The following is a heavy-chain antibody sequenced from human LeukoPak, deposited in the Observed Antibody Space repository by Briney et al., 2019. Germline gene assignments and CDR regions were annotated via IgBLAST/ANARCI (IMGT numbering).Heavy chain of an antibody. J-gene: IGHJ4*02. CDR2: LYTSGST. D-gene: IGHD4-17*01. Sequence: SETLSLTCVVTGGSISYYYWSWIRQPAGKGLEWVGRLYTSGSTDYNPSLKSRVTMSVDTSKNQFSLKLRSVTAADTAVYYCARGTVTTHFDYWGQGTLVTVSS. V-gene: IGHV4-4*07. CDR3: ARGTVTTHFDY. CDR1: GGSISYYY.